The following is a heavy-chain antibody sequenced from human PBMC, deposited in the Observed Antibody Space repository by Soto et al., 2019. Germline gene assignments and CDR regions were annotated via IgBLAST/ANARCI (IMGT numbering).Heavy chain of an antibody. V-gene: IGHV3-23*01. CDR1: GFTFDSYA. Sequence: EVKLLESGGGLAQPGGSLRLSCVGSGFTFDSYAITWARQPPGEGLRGFAAKSGSVDGTDYAHSVRGRFTISRDNAKKTVHLQMDSLRVEDTAVYFCAKDTVGGYSFWSGYYSDGLDVWGQGTLVTVS. CDR2: KSGSVDGT. CDR3: AKDTVGGYSFWSGYYSDGLDV. D-gene: IGHD3-3*01. J-gene: IGHJ3*01.